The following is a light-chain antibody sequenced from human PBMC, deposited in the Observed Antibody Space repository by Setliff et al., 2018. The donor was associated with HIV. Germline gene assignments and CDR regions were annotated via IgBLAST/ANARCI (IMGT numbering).Light chain of an antibody. V-gene: IGLV2-8*01. Sequence: QSALAQPPSASGSPGQSVTISCTGTSGDVGGYDYVSWYQQHPGKAPKLMIYEVNKRPSGVPDRFSGSKSGDTASLTVSGLQAEDEADYFCTPYAGSNTYVFGTGTKVTVL. CDR3: TPYAGSNTYV. CDR1: SGDVGGYDY. J-gene: IGLJ1*01. CDR2: EVN.